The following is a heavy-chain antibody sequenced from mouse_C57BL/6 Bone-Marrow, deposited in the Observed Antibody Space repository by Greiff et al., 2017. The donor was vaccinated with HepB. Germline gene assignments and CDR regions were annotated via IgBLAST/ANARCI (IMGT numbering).Heavy chain of an antibody. CDR3: ARGGYSDYPYWYFDV. V-gene: IGHV5-4*03. Sequence: EVMLVESGGGLVKPGGSLKLSCAASGFTFSSYAMSWVRQTPEKGLEWVATISDGGSYTYYPDNVKGRFTISRDNAKNNLYLQMSHLKSEDTDLSDCARGGYSDYPYWYFDVGGTGTTVTVST. D-gene: IGHD2-4*01. J-gene: IGHJ1*03. CDR1: GFTFSSYA. CDR2: ISDGGSYT.